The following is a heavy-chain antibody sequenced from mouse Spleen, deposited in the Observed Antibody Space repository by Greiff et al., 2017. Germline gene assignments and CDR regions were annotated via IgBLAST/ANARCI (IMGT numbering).Heavy chain of an antibody. CDR3: AREFSTTVVRYAMDY. J-gene: IGHJ4*01. Sequence: DVMLVESGGGLVQPGGSRKLSCAASGFTFSSFGMHWVRQAPEKGLEWVAYISSGSSTIYYADTVKGRFTISRDNPKNTLFLQMTSLRSEDTAMYYCAREFSTTVVRYAMDYWGQGTSVTVSS. CDR1: GFTFSSFG. V-gene: IGHV5-17*02. D-gene: IGHD1-1*01. CDR2: ISSGSSTI.